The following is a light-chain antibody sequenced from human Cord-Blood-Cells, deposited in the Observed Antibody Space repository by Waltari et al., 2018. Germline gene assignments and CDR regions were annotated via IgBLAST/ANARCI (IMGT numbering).Light chain of an antibody. CDR1: QSISSY. CDR3: QQSYSTPFT. J-gene: IGKJ3*01. V-gene: IGKV1-39*01. Sequence: DIQMTQSPSSLAQSVGDRVTITCRASQSISSYLNWYQQKPGKAPKLLIYAGSSLQSGVPSRLSGSGSGTDFTLTISSLQPEDFATYYCQQSYSTPFTFGPGTKVDIK. CDR2: AGS.